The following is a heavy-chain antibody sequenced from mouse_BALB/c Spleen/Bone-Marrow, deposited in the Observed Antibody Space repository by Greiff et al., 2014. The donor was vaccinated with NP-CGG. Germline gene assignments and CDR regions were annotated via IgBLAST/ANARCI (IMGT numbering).Heavy chain of an antibody. CDR1: GFNIKDTY. CDR3: ASYYYGSSSFAY. Sequence: EVMLVESGAELVKPGASVKLSCTASGFNIKDTYMHWVKQRPEQGLEWIGRIDPANGNTKYDPKLQGKATITADTSSNTAYLQLSSLTSEDTAVYYCASYYYGSSSFAYWGQGTLVTVSA. D-gene: IGHD1-1*01. V-gene: IGHV14-3*02. J-gene: IGHJ3*01. CDR2: IDPANGNT.